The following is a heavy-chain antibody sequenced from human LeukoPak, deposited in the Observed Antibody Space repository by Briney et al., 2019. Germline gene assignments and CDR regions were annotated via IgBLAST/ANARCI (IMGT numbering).Heavy chain of an antibody. CDR3: AKSAGYYYGSGSISIRYYMDV. CDR2: ISYDGSNK. D-gene: IGHD3-10*01. V-gene: IGHV3-30*04. J-gene: IGHJ6*03. Sequence: PGGSLRLSCAASGFTFSSYAMHWVRQAPGKGLEWVAVISYDGSNKYYADSVKGRFTISRDNSKNTLYLQMNSLRAEDTAVYYCAKSAGYYYGSGSISIRYYMDVWGKGTTVTISS. CDR1: GFTFSSYA.